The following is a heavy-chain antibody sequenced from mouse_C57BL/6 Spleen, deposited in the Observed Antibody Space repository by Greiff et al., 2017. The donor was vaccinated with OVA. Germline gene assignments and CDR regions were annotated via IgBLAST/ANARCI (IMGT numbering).Heavy chain of an antibody. D-gene: IGHD1-1*01. Sequence: VQLQQSGPGMVKPSQSLSLTCTVTGYSITSGYDWHWIRHFPGNKLELMGYISYSGSTNYNPSLKSRTTITHDTSTNHFFRKLNSVPTEDTATYYCARGGGYYGSSYWYFDVWGTGTTVTVSS. V-gene: IGHV3-1*01. CDR2: ISYSGST. CDR1: GYSITSGYD. J-gene: IGHJ1*03. CDR3: ARGGGYYGSSYWYFDV.